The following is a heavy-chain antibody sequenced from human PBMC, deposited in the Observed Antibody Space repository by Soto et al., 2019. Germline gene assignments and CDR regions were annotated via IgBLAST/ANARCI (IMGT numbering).Heavy chain of an antibody. CDR2: ISGSGGST. CDR1: GFTFRSYA. CDR3: AKADSSTWTPDY. V-gene: IGHV3-23*01. J-gene: IGHJ4*02. Sequence: LRLSCAASGFTFRSYAVSWVRQAPGKGLEWVSSISGSGGSTYYADSVKGRFTISRDNSKNTLYLQMNSLRAEDTAVYYCAKADSSTWTPDYWGQGTLVTVSS. D-gene: IGHD6-13*01.